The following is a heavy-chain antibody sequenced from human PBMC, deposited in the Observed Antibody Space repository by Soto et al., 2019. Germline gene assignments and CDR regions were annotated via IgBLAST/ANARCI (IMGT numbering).Heavy chain of an antibody. CDR3: ARDHRSDYYDSSGYGP. Sequence: QVQLVQSGAEVKKPGSSVKVSCKASGGTFSSYAISWVRQAPGQGLEWMGGIIPIFGTANYAQKFQGRVTITADESTSTAYMELSSRRSEATAVYYCARDHRSDYYDSSGYGPWGQGTLVTVSS. J-gene: IGHJ5*02. CDR1: GGTFSSYA. CDR2: IIPIFGTA. D-gene: IGHD3-22*01. V-gene: IGHV1-69*12.